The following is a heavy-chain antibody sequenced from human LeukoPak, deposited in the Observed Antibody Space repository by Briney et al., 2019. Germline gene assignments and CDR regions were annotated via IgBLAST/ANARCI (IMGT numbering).Heavy chain of an antibody. Sequence: SETLSLTCAVYGGSFSGYYWSWIRQPPGKGLEWIGEINHSGSTNYNPSLKSRVTISVDTSKNQFSLKLSSVTAADTAVYYCARSGDCSGTSCLGFDPWGQGTLVTVSS. V-gene: IGHV4-34*01. CDR2: INHSGST. CDR1: GGSFSGYY. D-gene: IGHD2-2*01. J-gene: IGHJ5*02. CDR3: ARSGDCSGTSCLGFDP.